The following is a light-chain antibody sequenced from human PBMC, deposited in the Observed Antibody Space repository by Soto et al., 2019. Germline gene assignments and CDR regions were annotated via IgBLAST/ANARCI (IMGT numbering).Light chain of an antibody. CDR3: QQYYSTPFT. V-gene: IGKV4-1*01. Sequence: DIVMTQSPDSLAVSLGERATINCKSSQSVLYSSNNKNYLAWYQQKPGQPPKLLMYWASTRESGIPDRFSGSGSGTDFTLTISSLQAEDVAVYYCQQYYSTPFTFGPETTVDIK. J-gene: IGKJ3*01. CDR2: WAS. CDR1: QSVLYSSNNKNY.